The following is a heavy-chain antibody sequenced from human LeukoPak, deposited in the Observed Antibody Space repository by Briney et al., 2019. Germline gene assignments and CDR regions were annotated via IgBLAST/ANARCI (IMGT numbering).Heavy chain of an antibody. J-gene: IGHJ4*02. D-gene: IGHD3-10*01. CDR1: RFTFNKYY. CDR3: AKTGAGYGSGNLDY. V-gene: IGHV3-7*01. Sequence: PGGSLRLSCVASRFTFNKYYMSWVRQAPGKGLEWVANINPDGSEKYYVDSVTGRFTISRDNAKNTLYLQMNSLRAEDTAVYYCAKTGAGYGSGNLDYWGQGTLVTVSS. CDR2: INPDGSEK.